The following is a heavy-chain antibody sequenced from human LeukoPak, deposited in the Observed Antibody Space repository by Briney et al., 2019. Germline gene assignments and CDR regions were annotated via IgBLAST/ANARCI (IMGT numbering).Heavy chain of an antibody. CDR2: IYWNDDE. D-gene: IGHD2-2*01. CDR1: GFSLSTSGVG. Sequence: ESGPTLLHPTQTLTLTCTFSGFSLSTSGVGVGWIRQPPGKALQWLSLIYWNDDERYSPSVKSRLTITKDTSKKQVILTMTNMDPVDTATYYCAHSRAAVEYCSSTSCSYFFDYWGQGTLVTVSS. V-gene: IGHV2-5*01. J-gene: IGHJ4*02. CDR3: AHSRAAVEYCSSTSCSYFFDY.